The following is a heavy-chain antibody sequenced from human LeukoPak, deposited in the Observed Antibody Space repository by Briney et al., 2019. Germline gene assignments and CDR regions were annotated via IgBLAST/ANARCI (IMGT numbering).Heavy chain of an antibody. Sequence: PGRSLRLSCAASGFTFSSYGMHWVRQAPGKGLEWVAVISHDGSNKYYADSVKGRFTISRDNSKNTLYLQMNSLRAEDTAVYYCAKEPYCSGGSCNLRYYYYGMDVWGQGTTVTVSS. CDR2: ISHDGSNK. V-gene: IGHV3-30*18. CDR1: GFTFSSYG. D-gene: IGHD2-15*01. J-gene: IGHJ6*02. CDR3: AKEPYCSGGSCNLRYYYYGMDV.